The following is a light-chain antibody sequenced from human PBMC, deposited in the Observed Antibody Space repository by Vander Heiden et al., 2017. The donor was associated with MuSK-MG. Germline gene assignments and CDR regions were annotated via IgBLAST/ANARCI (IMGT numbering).Light chain of an antibody. CDR2: AAS. V-gene: IGKV1-39*01. CDR3: QQRDSTLIT. CDR1: QSISSY. Sequence: DIQMTQSPSSLSASVGDRVTITCRASQSISSYLNWYQQKPGKAPKLLIYAASSLQSGVPSRFSGSGSGTDFTLTISRLQPEDFATYYCQQRDSTLITFGQGTLMEIK. J-gene: IGKJ5*01.